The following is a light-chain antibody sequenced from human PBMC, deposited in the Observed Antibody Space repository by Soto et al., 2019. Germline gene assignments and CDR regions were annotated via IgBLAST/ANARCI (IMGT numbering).Light chain of an antibody. Sequence: EIVLTQSPGTLSLSPGERATLSCRASQSVSSSYLAWYQQTPGQAPRLLIYGASSRATGIPDRFSGSGSGTDFTLTISRLEPEDFAVYYCQQYSSSPPCTFGEGTKVEIK. CDR1: QSVSSSY. V-gene: IGKV3-20*01. CDR3: QQYSSSPPCT. CDR2: GAS. J-gene: IGKJ1*01.